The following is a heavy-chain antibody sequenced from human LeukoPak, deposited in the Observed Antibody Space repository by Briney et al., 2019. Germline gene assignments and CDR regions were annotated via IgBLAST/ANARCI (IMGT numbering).Heavy chain of an antibody. D-gene: IGHD1-20*01. CDR2: IYYSGST. CDR3: ARLTGITGAYFDY. CDR1: GGSISSSIYY. J-gene: IGHJ4*02. Sequence: SETLSLTCTVSGGSISSSIYYWGWIRQPPGKGLEWIGSIYYSGSTYYNPSLKSRVTISVDTSKNQFSLKLSSVTAADTAVYYCARLTGITGAYFDYWGQGTLVTVSS. V-gene: IGHV4-39*01.